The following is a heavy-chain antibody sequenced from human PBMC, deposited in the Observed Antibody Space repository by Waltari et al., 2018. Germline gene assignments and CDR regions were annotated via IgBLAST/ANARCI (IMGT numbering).Heavy chain of an antibody. CDR1: GYPVSELS. CDR2: FNREEGEI. Sequence: QVQLVQSGAEVKKPGASVKVSCKVSGYPVSELSIHWVRQAPGKGLEWMGGFNREEGEIIYQQKLQDRVTLTPDTSTETSYMELNGLRSEDTAVYYCARNIVLMVYAISTPYGMDVWGQGTTVTVSS. V-gene: IGHV1-24*01. D-gene: IGHD2-8*01. CDR3: ARNIVLMVYAISTPYGMDV. J-gene: IGHJ6*02.